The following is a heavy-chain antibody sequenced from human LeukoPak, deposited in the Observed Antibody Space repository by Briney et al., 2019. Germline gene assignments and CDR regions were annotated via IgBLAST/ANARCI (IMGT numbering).Heavy chain of an antibody. V-gene: IGHV1-24*01. J-gene: IGHJ6*03. CDR3: ATKACSSTSCYHYYYYMDV. Sequence: ASVKVSCKVSGYTLTELSMHWVRQAPGKGLEWMGGFDPEDGETIYAQKFQGRVTMTEDTSTDTAYMELSSLRSEDTAVYYCATKACSSTSCYHYYYYMDVWGKGTMVTVSS. CDR1: GYTLTELS. CDR2: FDPEDGET. D-gene: IGHD2-2*01.